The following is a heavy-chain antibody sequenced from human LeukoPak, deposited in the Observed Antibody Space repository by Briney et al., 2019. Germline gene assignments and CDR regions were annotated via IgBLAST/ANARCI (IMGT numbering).Heavy chain of an antibody. V-gene: IGHV1-46*01. CDR1: GYTFTSYY. Sequence: ASVKVSCKASGYTFTSYYMHWVRQAPGQGLEWMGIIDPSGGSTSYAQKFQGRVTMTRGTSTSTVYMELSSLRSEDTAVYYCASLGYRSGWYEGQYFDYWGQGTRVTVPS. CDR2: IDPSGGST. CDR3: ASLGYRSGWYEGQYFDY. D-gene: IGHD6-19*01. J-gene: IGHJ4*02.